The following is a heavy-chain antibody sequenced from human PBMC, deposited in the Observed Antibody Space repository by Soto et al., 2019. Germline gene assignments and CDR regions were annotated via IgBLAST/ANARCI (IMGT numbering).Heavy chain of an antibody. D-gene: IGHD3-16*01. CDR1: GFTVSNNY. CDR2: IYSGGYT. V-gene: IGHV3-53*01. CDR3: GTQPGGGGY. J-gene: IGHJ4*02. Sequence: EVQLVESGGGLIQPGGSLRLSCAVSGFTVSNNYMSWVRQAPGKGLEGVSVIYSGGYTAYGDSVKGRFTISRDNSKNTVYLQIKSPRADARAVFLLGTQPGGGGYWGQGTLVTVSS.